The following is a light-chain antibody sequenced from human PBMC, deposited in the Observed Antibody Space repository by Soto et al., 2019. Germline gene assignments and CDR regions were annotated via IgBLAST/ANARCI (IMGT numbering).Light chain of an antibody. CDR1: SSSIGAGYD. CDR2: GNS. Sequence: QSVLTQPPSVSGAPGQRVTISCTGNSSSIGAGYDVHWYQQLPGTAPKLLIYGNSNRPSGVPDRFSGSKSGTSASLAITGLQAEDEADYYCQSYDSSLSGWEVFGGGTKLTVL. CDR3: QSYDSSLSGWEV. J-gene: IGLJ3*02. V-gene: IGLV1-40*01.